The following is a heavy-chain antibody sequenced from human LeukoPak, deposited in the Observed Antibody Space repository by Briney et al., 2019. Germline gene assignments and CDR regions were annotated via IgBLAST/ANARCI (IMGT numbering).Heavy chain of an antibody. CDR1: GFTFSSYW. CDR3: VRDRAHVVRPRYYYGLDV. J-gene: IGHJ6*02. Sequence: PGGSLRLSCAASGFTFSSYWTSWVRQAPGKGLEWVANIKQDGSEKYYVDSVKGRFTVSRDNAKNSLYLQMNSLRAEDTAVYYCVRDRAHVVRPRYYYGLDVWGQGTAVTVSS. V-gene: IGHV3-7*01. D-gene: IGHD3-10*01. CDR2: IKQDGSEK.